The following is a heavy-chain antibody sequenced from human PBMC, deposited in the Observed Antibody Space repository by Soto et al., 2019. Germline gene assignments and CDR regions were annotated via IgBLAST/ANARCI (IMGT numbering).Heavy chain of an antibody. CDR3: ARVDTPTVRVGMDV. CDR2: ISANIIST. V-gene: IGHV3-23*01. Sequence: EVQLLESGGGLVQPGGSLRLSCAASGFNFNSHAMTWVRQAPGKGLEWVSTISANIISTYYADSVKGRFTISRDNSKNTLYLETSSLRVEDTAVYHCARVDTPTVRVGMDVWGQGTTVTVSS. CDR1: GFNFNSHA. D-gene: IGHD2-15*01. J-gene: IGHJ6*02.